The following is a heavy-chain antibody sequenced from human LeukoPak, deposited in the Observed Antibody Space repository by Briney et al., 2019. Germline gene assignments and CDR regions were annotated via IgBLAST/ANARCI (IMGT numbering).Heavy chain of an antibody. CDR2: ISYDGSNK. Sequence: GGSLRLSCAASGFTFSSYAMHWVRQAPGKGLEWVAVISYDGSNKYYADSVKGRFTISRDNSKNTLYLQMNSLRAEDTAVYYCAREYSSSWSYYYGMDVWGQGITVTVSS. J-gene: IGHJ6*02. D-gene: IGHD6-13*01. CDR1: GFTFSSYA. V-gene: IGHV3-30*04. CDR3: AREYSSSWSYYYGMDV.